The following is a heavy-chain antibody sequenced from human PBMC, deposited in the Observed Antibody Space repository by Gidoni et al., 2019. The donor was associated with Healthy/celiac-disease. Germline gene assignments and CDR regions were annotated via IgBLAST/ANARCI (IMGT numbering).Heavy chain of an antibody. J-gene: IGHJ3*02. V-gene: IGHV4-59*01. Sequence: QVQLQESGPGLVKPSETLSLTCTVSGGSISSYYWSWIRQPPGKGLEWIGYIYYSGSTNYNPSLKSRVTISVDTSKNQCSLKLSSVTAADTAVYYCASFYDFWSGYRVDAFDIWGQGTMVTVSS. CDR1: GGSISSYY. D-gene: IGHD3-3*01. CDR3: ASFYDFWSGYRVDAFDI. CDR2: IYYSGST.